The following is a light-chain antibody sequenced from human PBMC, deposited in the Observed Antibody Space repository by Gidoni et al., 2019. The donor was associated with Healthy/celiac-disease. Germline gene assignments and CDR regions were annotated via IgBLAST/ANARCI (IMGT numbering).Light chain of an antibody. CDR3: SSYTSSSTLGV. V-gene: IGLV2-14*01. Sequence: QSALTQPASVSGSPGQSITISCPGTSSAVGGYNYVSWYQQHPGKAPKLMIYDVSNRPSGASNRFSGSKSGNTASLTISGLQAEDEADYYCSSYTSSSTLGVFGGGTKLTVL. CDR1: SSAVGGYNY. CDR2: DVS. J-gene: IGLJ2*01.